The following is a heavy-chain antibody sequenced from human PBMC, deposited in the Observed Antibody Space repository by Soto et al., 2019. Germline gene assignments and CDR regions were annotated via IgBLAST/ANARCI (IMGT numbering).Heavy chain of an antibody. J-gene: IGHJ2*01. CDR1: EDTFRNYA. Sequence: QVELVQSGAEVKKPGSSVKVSCQASEDTFRNYAISWVRQAPGQGLEWMGGIIPIFGTANYAQKFQGRVTITADTSANRVYLALSRLRSEDTAVYYCASTEDDRSAYYYWYLGFWGRCALVTVAS. CDR2: IIPIFGTA. D-gene: IGHD3-22*01. CDR3: ASTEDDRSAYYYWYLGF. V-gene: IGHV1-69*06.